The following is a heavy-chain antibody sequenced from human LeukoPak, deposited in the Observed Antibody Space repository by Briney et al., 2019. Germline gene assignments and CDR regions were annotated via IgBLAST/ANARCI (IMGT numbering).Heavy chain of an antibody. V-gene: IGHV1-8*01. CDR3: ASPSYCGGDCSRPQYYYYGMDV. D-gene: IGHD2-21*02. CDR2: MNPNSGNT. J-gene: IGHJ6*02. Sequence: ASVKVSCKASGYTFTSYDINWVRQATGQGLEWMGWMNPNSGNTGYAQKFQGRVTMTRSTSISTAYMELSSLRSEDTAVYYCASPSYCGGDCSRPQYYYYGMDVWGQGTTVTVSS. CDR1: GYTFTSYD.